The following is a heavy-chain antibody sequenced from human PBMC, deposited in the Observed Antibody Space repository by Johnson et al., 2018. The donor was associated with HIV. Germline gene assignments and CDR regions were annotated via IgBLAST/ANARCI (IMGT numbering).Heavy chain of an antibody. D-gene: IGHD3-22*01. J-gene: IGHJ3*02. CDR1: GFNLSDYY. CDR3: ARDRGYWDAFDI. V-gene: IGHV3-11*04. Sequence: QVLLVESGGGLVKPGGSLRLSCAASGFNLSDYYMRWIRQTPGKGLEWVSVSSRSGSIIYYADSVQRRFSISRDNAKKSLYPQMTSLRAEDTAVYYCARDRGYWDAFDIWGQGTMVTVSS. CDR2: SSRSGSII.